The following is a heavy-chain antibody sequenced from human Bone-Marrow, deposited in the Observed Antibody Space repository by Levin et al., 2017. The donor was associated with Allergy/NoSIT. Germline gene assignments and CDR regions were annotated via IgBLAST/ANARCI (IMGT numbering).Heavy chain of an antibody. CDR3: AIYGSGNDYSAFDI. V-gene: IGHV3-53*01. D-gene: IGHD3-10*01. J-gene: IGHJ3*02. CDR2: IYSGGRG. Sequence: GESLKISCAASGFTVSSHHMSWVRQAPGKGLEWVSLIYSGGRGYYADSVRGRFTISRDNSKNTLYLQLNSLRAEDPAVYYCAIYGSGNDYSAFDIWGQGTMVTVSS. CDR1: GFTVSSHH.